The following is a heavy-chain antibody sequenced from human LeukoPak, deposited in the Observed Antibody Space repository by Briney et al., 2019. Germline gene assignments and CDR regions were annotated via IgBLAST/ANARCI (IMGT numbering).Heavy chain of an antibody. V-gene: IGHV4-30-4*01. CDR1: GGSISSGDYY. CDR2: IYYSGST. J-gene: IGHJ5*02. D-gene: IGHD4-17*01. CDR3: ARDYGYGDYYRWFDP. Sequence: SETLSLTCTVSGGSISSGDYYWRWIRQPPGKGLEWIEYIYYSGSTYYNPSLKSRVTISVDTSKNQFSLKLSSVTAADTAVYYCARDYGYGDYYRWFDPWGQGTLVTVSS.